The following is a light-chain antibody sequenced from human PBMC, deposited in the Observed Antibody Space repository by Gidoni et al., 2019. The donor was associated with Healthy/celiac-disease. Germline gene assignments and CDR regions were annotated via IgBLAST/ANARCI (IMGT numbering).Light chain of an antibody. Sequence: DIQMTQSPSSLSASVGDRVTITCRASQSISSYLNWYQQKPGKAPKLLIYAASSLQSGVPSRFSGSGSGTDFTLTIISLQPEDFATYYCQQSYSTPPAFXQXTKVEIK. J-gene: IGKJ1*01. CDR3: QQSYSTPPA. CDR1: QSISSY. V-gene: IGKV1-39*01. CDR2: AAS.